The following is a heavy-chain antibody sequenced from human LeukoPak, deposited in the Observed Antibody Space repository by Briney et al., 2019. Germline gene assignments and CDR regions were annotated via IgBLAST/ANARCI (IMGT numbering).Heavy chain of an antibody. CDR2: IKQDGSEK. CDR3: ARDKNYDSSGYYYPYFDY. CDR1: GFTLSSYW. Sequence: GGSLRLSCAASGFTLSSYWMSWVRQAPGKGLEWVANIKQDGSEKYYVDSVKGRFTISRDNAKNSLSLQMNSLRAEDTAVYYCARDKNYDSSGYYYPYFDYWGQGTLVTVSS. V-gene: IGHV3-7*05. D-gene: IGHD3-22*01. J-gene: IGHJ4*02.